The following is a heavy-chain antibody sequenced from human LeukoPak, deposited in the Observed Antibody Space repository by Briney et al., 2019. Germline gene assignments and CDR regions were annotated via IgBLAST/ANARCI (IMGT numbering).Heavy chain of an antibody. CDR1: GYSFTSYW. V-gene: IGHV5-10-1*01. CDR2: IDPSDSYT. J-gene: IGHJ5*02. Sequence: GESLKISCKGSGYSFTSYWISWVRQMPGKGLEWMGRIDPSDSYTNYSPSFQGHVTISADKSISTAYLQWSSLKASDTAMYYCVRIVGTAIRNNWFDPWGQGTLVTVSS. CDR3: VRIVGTAIRNNWFDP. D-gene: IGHD5-18*01.